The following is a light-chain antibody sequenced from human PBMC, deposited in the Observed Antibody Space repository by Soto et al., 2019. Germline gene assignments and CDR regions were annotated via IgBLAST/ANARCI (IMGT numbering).Light chain of an antibody. CDR1: SSDVGGYNY. CDR3: SSFTFSNTVI. Sequence: QAVVTQPASVSGSPGQSISVSCTGTSSDVGGYNYVSWYQQHPGKAPQLIIYDVTNRPSGVSDRFSGSKSGNTASLTISGLQAEDESDYYCSSFTFSNTVIFGGGTKLTVL. V-gene: IGLV2-14*01. CDR2: DVT. J-gene: IGLJ2*01.